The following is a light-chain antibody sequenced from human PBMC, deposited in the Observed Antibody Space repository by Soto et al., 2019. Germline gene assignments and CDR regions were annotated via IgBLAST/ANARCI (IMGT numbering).Light chain of an antibody. V-gene: IGKV1-39*01. CDR1: QSVATY. Sequence: DIQMTQSPSSLSASVGDRVTITCRASQSVATYLNWYQQKPGKAPKLLIYAASTLHTGFPLRFSGGGSGTDFTLTISSLQREDFASYYCQQTYSTLLTFGGGTHVEIK. CDR2: AAS. CDR3: QQTYSTLLT. J-gene: IGKJ4*01.